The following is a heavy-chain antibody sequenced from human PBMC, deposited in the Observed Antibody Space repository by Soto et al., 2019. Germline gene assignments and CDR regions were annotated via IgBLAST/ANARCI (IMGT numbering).Heavy chain of an antibody. Sequence: GGSLRLSCAASGFTFSSYAMSWVRQAPGKGLEWVSAISGSGGSTYYADSVKGRFTISRDNSKNTLYLQMNSLRAEDTAVYYCAKFERGRGYYDILTGYPYWGQGTLVTVSS. CDR1: GFTFSSYA. CDR2: ISGSGGST. D-gene: IGHD3-9*01. J-gene: IGHJ4*02. CDR3: AKFERGRGYYDILTGYPY. V-gene: IGHV3-23*01.